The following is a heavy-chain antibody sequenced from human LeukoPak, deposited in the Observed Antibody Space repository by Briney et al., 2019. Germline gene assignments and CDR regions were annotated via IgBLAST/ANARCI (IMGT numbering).Heavy chain of an antibody. V-gene: IGHV3-7*01. CDR1: GFTFGTYW. CDR3: ARDFPDY. Sequence: GSLRLSCAASGFTFGTYWMTCVRQAPGKGLEWVANIKEDGSEKYYVDSVKGRFTISRDNAKKSLYLQMNSLRVEATAIYYCARDFPDYWGQGILVTVSS. CDR2: IKEDGSEK. J-gene: IGHJ4*02.